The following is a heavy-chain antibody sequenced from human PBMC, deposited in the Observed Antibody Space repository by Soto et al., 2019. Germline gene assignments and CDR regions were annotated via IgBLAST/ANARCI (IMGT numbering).Heavy chain of an antibody. CDR3: ARDGGGYCSGGSCYGDDAFDI. Sequence: GASVKVSCKASGGTFSSYAISWVRQAPGQGLEWMGRIIPILGIANYAQKFQGRVTITADKSTSTAYMEPSSLRSEDTAVYYCARDGGGYCSGGSCYGDDAFDIWGQGTMVTVSS. CDR1: GGTFSSYA. D-gene: IGHD2-15*01. J-gene: IGHJ3*02. V-gene: IGHV1-69*04. CDR2: IIPILGIA.